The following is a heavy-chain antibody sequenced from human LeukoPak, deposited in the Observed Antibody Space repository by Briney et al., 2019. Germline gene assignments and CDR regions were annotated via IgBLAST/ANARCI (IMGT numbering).Heavy chain of an antibody. CDR3: ARVRDFWSRFDP. Sequence: SETLSLTCTVSGGSISSSSYYWGWIRQPPGKGLEWIGSIYYSGSTYYNPSLKSRVTISVDTSKNQFSLKLSSVTAADTAVYYCARVRDFWSRFDPWGQGTLVTVSS. D-gene: IGHD3-3*01. V-gene: IGHV4-39*07. CDR1: GGSISSSSYY. CDR2: IYYSGST. J-gene: IGHJ5*02.